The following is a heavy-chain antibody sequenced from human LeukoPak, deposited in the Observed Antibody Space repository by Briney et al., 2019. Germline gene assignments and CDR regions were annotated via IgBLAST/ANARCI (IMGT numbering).Heavy chain of an antibody. V-gene: IGHV1-69*05. CDR3: ARGVYDSPLGAFDI. J-gene: IGHJ3*02. D-gene: IGHD3-3*01. CDR1: GGTFSSYA. CDR2: IIPIFGTT. Sequence: SVKVSCKASGGTFSSYAISWVRQAPGQGLEWMGGIIPIFGTTNYAQRFQGRVTITTDESTSTAYMELSSLRSEDTAVYYCARGVYDSPLGAFDIWGQGTMVTVSS.